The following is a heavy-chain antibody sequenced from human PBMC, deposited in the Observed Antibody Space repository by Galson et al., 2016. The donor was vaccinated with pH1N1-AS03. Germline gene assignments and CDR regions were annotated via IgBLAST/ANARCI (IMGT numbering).Heavy chain of an antibody. CDR1: GFTFSSYA. Sequence: PRLSCAAAGFTFSSYAMFWVRQAPGKGLEYVSAISGNGVSTYYANSVKGKFTISRDNSKNTLYLQMGSLRPEDMAVYYCARGPVSYANYWFPPPDYWGQGTLVTVSS. CDR2: ISGNGVST. V-gene: IGHV3-64*01. J-gene: IGHJ4*02. CDR3: ARGPVSYANYWFPPPDY. D-gene: IGHD4/OR15-4a*01.